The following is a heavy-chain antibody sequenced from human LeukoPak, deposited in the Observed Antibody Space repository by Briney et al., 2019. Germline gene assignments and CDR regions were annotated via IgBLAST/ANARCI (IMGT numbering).Heavy chain of an antibody. D-gene: IGHD3-3*01. CDR1: DGSINSYY. J-gene: IGHJ4*02. V-gene: IGHV4-34*01. CDR3: ATMYDFWSGYSSSYYFDY. Sequence: SETLSLTCSVSDGSINSYYWNWIRRPPGKGLEWIGEINHSGSTNYNPSLKSRVTISVDTSKNQFSLKLSSVTAADTAVYYCATMYDFWSGYSSSYYFDYWGQGTLVTVSS. CDR2: INHSGST.